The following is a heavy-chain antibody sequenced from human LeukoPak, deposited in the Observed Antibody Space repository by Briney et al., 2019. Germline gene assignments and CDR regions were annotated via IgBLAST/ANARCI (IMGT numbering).Heavy chain of an antibody. V-gene: IGHV4-59*06. CDR1: DGSISSYS. CDR2: IYYSGST. CDR3: ARAEDDYRNPFGMDV. J-gene: IGHJ6*01. D-gene: IGHD4-4*01. Sequence: SETLSLTCTVADGSISSYSWSWIRQHPGKGLEWIGYIYYSGSTYYHPSLKSRFTISVDTPKNQFSLKLSSVTAADTAVYYCARAEDDYRNPFGMDVWGQGDTVTVFS.